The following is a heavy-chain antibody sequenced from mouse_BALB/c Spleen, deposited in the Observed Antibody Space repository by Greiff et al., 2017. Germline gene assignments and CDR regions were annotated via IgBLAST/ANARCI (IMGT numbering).Heavy chain of an antibody. D-gene: IGHD2-14*01. V-gene: IGHV3-8*02. CDR3: ARSTFYRYDAGYLDY. Sequence: EVKLQESGPSLVKPSQTLSLTCSVTGDSITSGYWNWIRKFPGNKLEYMGYISYSGSTYYNPSLKSRISITRDTSKNQYYLQLNSVTTENTATYYCARSTFYRYDAGYLDYWGQGTTLTVSS. J-gene: IGHJ2*01. CDR1: GDSITSGY. CDR2: ISYSGST.